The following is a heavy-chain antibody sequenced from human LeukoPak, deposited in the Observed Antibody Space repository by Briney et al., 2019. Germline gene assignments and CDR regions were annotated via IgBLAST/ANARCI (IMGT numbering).Heavy chain of an antibody. V-gene: IGHV3-23*01. D-gene: IGHD4-11*01. J-gene: IGHJ6*03. CDR2: ISGSGDST. CDR3: ARAAFDDYSFLPYYMDV. Sequence: PGGSLRLSCAASGFTFSSYAMSWVRQAPGKGLEWVSAISGSGDSTYYADSVKGRFTISRDNSKNTLYLQMNSLRAEDTAVYYCARAAFDDYSFLPYYMDVWGKGTTVTVSS. CDR1: GFTFSSYA.